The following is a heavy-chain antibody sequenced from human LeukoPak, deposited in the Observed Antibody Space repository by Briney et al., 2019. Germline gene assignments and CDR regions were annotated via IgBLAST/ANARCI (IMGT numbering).Heavy chain of an antibody. CDR2: IYYNGNT. CDR1: GGSISTYY. V-gene: IGHV4-59*12. Sequence: KPSETLSLTCTVSGGSISTYYWSWIRQPPGKGLEWIGYIYYNGNTNYNPSLKSRVTISVDTSKKQFSLKLSSVTAADTAVYYCARDTANYYDSSGYYPNYYYYYMDVWGKGTTVTVSS. D-gene: IGHD3-22*01. J-gene: IGHJ6*03. CDR3: ARDTANYYDSSGYYPNYYYYYMDV.